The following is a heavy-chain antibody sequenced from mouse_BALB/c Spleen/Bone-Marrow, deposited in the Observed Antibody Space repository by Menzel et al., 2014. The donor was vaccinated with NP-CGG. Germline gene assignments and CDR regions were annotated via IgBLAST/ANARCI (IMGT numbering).Heavy chain of an antibody. Sequence: QVQLKESGPGLVQPSQSLFITCTVSGFSLTSYGVHWVRQSPGKGLEWLGVIWSGGSTDYNAAFISRLSISKDNSKSQVFFKMNSLQANDTAIYYCARNKGRRGTGAMDYWGQGTSVTVSS. CDR1: GFSLTSYG. V-gene: IGHV2-2*02. D-gene: IGHD2-14*01. J-gene: IGHJ4*01. CDR3: ARNKGRRGTGAMDY. CDR2: IWSGGST.